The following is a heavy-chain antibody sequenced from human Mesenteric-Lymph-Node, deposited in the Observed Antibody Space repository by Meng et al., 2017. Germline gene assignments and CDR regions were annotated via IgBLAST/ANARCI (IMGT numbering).Heavy chain of an antibody. Sequence: QLTVDQRRARLLKPCETLYLTSAVLCGSFSGYCWSWIHQPPRRGLQWIGESKHSGSTNNNPSLKSRVTISVDPSKNQFFLKLSSVTAADTAVYYCARGILSYSSGWYGRQDYFDYWGQGTLVTVSS. CDR2: SKHSGST. V-gene: IGHV4-34*01. J-gene: IGHJ4*02. D-gene: IGHD6-19*01. CDR1: CGSFSGYC. CDR3: ARGILSYSSGWYGRQDYFDY.